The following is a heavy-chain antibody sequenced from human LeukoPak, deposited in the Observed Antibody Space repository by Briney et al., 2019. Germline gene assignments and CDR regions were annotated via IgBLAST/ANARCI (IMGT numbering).Heavy chain of an antibody. Sequence: PGRSLRLSCAASGFTFDDYAMHWVRQAPGKGLEWVSGISWNSGSIGYADSVKGRFTISRDNAKNSLYLQMNSLRAEDTALYYCAKDAVGYYDSSGYYYRGYYYGMDVWGQGTTVTVSS. J-gene: IGHJ6*02. V-gene: IGHV3-9*01. CDR3: AKDAVGYYDSSGYYYRGYYYGMDV. CDR1: GFTFDDYA. D-gene: IGHD3-22*01. CDR2: ISWNSGSI.